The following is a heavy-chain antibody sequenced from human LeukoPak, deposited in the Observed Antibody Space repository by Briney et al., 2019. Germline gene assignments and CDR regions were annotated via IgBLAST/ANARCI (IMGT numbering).Heavy chain of an antibody. CDR2: INPNSGGT. V-gene: IGHV1-2*02. Sequence: GASVKVSCKASGYTFTGYYMHWVRQAPGQGLEWMGWINPNSGGTNYAQKFQGRVTMTRDTSISTAYMELSRLRSDDTAVYYCARDRSSSWYGNAHYYFDYWGQGTLVTVSS. CDR3: ARDRSSSWYGNAHYYFDY. CDR1: GYTFTGYY. D-gene: IGHD6-13*01. J-gene: IGHJ4*02.